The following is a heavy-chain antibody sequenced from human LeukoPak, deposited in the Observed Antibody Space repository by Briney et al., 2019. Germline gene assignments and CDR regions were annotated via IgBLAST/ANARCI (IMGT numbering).Heavy chain of an antibody. D-gene: IGHD5-24*01. CDR3: ARSQRAGYNVYHFDY. CDR1: GGTFSSSG. J-gene: IGHJ4*02. Sequence: ASVKVSCKASGGTFSSSGVSWVRQAPGQGLEWTGGIIPIFRTATYAQKFRGRVTITADESMSTAYMELSSLRSEDTAVYYCARSQRAGYNVYHFDYWGQGTLVTVSS. CDR2: IIPIFRTA. V-gene: IGHV1-69*13.